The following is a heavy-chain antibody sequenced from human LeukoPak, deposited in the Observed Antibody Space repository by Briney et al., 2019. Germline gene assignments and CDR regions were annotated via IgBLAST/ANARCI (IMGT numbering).Heavy chain of an antibody. Sequence: SETLSLTCGGSGCSTSSSNWWSWVRQPPGQGLEWIGEVYQTGSTNYNPYLTSRVTISVDKSRNQFSLDLTSVTAADTAVYYCARTVLISSGYYLDYWGQGTLVTVSS. CDR1: GCSTSSSNW. CDR3: ARTVLISSGYYLDY. CDR2: VYQTGST. D-gene: IGHD3-22*01. V-gene: IGHV4-4*02. J-gene: IGHJ4*02.